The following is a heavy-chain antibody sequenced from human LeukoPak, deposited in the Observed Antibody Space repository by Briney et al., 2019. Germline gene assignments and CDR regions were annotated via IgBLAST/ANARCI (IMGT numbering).Heavy chain of an antibody. CDR1: GGSISSSNW. J-gene: IGHJ4*02. CDR2: IYHSGST. CDR3: ARFNYDSSGLRDY. V-gene: IGHV4-4*02. D-gene: IGHD3-22*01. Sequence: SGTLSLTCAVSGGSISSSNWWSWVRQPPGKGLEWIGEIYHSGSTNYNPSLKSRVTISVDKSKNQFSLKLSSVTAADTAVYYCARFNYDSSGLRDYWGQGTLVTVSS.